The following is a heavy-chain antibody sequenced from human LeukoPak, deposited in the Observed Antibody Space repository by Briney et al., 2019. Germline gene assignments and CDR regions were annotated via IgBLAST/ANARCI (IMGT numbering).Heavy chain of an antibody. V-gene: IGHV3-23*01. D-gene: IGHD3-16*01. CDR3: AKLGAYRVYSFIDF. Sequence: TGGSLRLSCAASGFRFTSYAMIWVRQVPGKGLEWVAGISGSGGSTYYSDPVRGRFTISRDTSDNTLHLNMSSLSTDDTAVYFCAKLGAYRVYSFIDFWGRGIPVTVSS. CDR2: ISGSGGST. J-gene: IGHJ4*02. CDR1: GFRFTSYA.